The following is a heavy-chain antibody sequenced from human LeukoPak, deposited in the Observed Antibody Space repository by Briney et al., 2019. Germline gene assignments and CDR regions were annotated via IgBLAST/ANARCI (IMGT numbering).Heavy chain of an antibody. CDR3: ARKTMVRGVT. Sequence: GGSLRLSCAASGFTFSSYAMSWDRQAPGKGLEWVSAISGSGGSTYYADSVKGRFTISRDNSKNTLYLQMNRLRAEDTAVYYCARKTMVRGVTWGQGTLVTVSS. CDR2: ISGSGGST. J-gene: IGHJ5*02. CDR1: GFTFSSYA. D-gene: IGHD3-10*01. V-gene: IGHV3-23*01.